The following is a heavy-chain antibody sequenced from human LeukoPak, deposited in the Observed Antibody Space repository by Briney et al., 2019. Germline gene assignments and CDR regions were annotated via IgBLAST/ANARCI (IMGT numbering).Heavy chain of an antibody. CDR3: ARVVNWFGP. D-gene: IGHD2-15*01. J-gene: IGHJ5*02. V-gene: IGHV3-21*01. CDR1: GFTFNSYS. CDR2: ISSSGSYI. Sequence: GGSLRLSCAASGFTFNSYSMNWVRQAPGKGLEWVSSISSSGSYIYYLDSVRGRFTISRDNAKNSLYLQMNSLRAEDTAVYYCARVVNWFGPWGQGTLVTVSS.